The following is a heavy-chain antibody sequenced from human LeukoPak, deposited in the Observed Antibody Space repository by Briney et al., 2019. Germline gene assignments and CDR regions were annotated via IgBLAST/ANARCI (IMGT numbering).Heavy chain of an antibody. D-gene: IGHD1-26*01. Sequence: GASVKVSCKASGGTFSSYAISWVRQAPGQGLEWMGGIIPIFGTANYAQKFQGRVTITADESTSTAYMELSGLRSEDTAVYYCARDPQLPQPGRFGPWGQGTLVTVSS. CDR1: GGTFSSYA. J-gene: IGHJ5*02. CDR3: ARDPQLPQPGRFGP. V-gene: IGHV1-69*13. CDR2: IIPIFGTA.